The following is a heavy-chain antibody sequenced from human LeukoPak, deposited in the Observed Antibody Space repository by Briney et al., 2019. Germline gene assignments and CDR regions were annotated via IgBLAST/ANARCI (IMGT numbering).Heavy chain of an antibody. V-gene: IGHV3-48*04. J-gene: IGHJ4*02. D-gene: IGHD1-14*01. CDR3: ARDGIGSTENDY. CDR2: ISNIGKTI. Sequence: GGSLRLSCAASGFTFSSYSMNWVRQAPGKGLEWVSYISNIGKTIYYADSVKGRFTISRDNAKNSLYLQMNSLRAEDTAVYYCARDGIGSTENDYWGQGTLVTVSS. CDR1: GFTFSSYS.